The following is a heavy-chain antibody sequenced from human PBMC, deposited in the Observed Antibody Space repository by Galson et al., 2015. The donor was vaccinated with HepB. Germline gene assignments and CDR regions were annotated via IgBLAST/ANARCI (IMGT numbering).Heavy chain of an antibody. Sequence: SLRLSCAASGFTFSSYGMHWVRQAPGKGLEWVAVISYDGSNKYYADSVKGRFTISRDNSKNTLYLQMNSLRAEDTAVYYCARDAARGNYYMDVWGKGTPVTVSS. CDR1: GFTFSSYG. V-gene: IGHV3-30*03. CDR2: ISYDGSNK. J-gene: IGHJ6*03. D-gene: IGHD3-10*01. CDR3: ARDAARGNYYMDV.